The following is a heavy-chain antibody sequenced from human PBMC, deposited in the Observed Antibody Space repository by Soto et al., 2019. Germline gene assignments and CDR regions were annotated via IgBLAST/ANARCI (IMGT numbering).Heavy chain of an antibody. J-gene: IGHJ4*02. Sequence: QVQLVQSGAEVKKPGASVKVSCKASGYTFTNFGISWVRQAPGQGLEWMGWISAYNGNTNYAQNFQGRVTMTTDTSTSTAYMELRGLRTDGTAGYYWAGGGTPIDYWGQGTLVTVSS. D-gene: IGHD3-16*01. CDR3: AGGGTPIDY. V-gene: IGHV1-18*01. CDR2: ISAYNGNT. CDR1: GYTFTNFG.